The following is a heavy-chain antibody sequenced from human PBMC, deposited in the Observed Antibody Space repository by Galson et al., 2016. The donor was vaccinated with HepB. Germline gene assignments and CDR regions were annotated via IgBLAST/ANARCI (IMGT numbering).Heavy chain of an antibody. CDR3: AKARWEYHFDY. D-gene: IGHD1-26*01. CDR2: ISGSGSGGFT. V-gene: IGHV3-23*01. Sequence: SLRLSCAASGFTFGSYAVSWVHQAPGKGLEWVSGISGSGSGGFTYYADSVKGRFTIPRDNSNNTLYLQMKSLRAEDTAVYYCAKARWEYHFDYWGQGTLVTVST. J-gene: IGHJ4*02. CDR1: GFTFGSYA.